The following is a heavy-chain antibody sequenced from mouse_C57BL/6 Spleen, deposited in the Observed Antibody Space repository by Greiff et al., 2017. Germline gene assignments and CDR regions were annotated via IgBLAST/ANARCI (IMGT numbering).Heavy chain of an antibody. Sequence: EVQLQESGGDLVKPGGSLKLSCAASGFTFSSYGMSWVRQTPDKRLEWVATISSGGSYTSYPDSVKGRFTISRDNANNTLYLQMSSLKSEGTAMYYCARLRGDYDGGYAMGYWGQGPSVTVSS. CDR3: ARLRGDYDGGYAMGY. J-gene: IGHJ4*01. D-gene: IGHD2-4*01. CDR2: ISSGGSYT. CDR1: GFTFSSYG. V-gene: IGHV5-6*01.